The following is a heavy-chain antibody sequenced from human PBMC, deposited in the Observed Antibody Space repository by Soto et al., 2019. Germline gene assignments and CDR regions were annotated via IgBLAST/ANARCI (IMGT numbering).Heavy chain of an antibody. CDR1: GFTFSSYA. CDR3: ARDESSSWYRRGDY. V-gene: IGHV3-30-3*01. CDR2: ISYDGSNK. Sequence: QVQLVESGGGVVQPGRSLRLSCAASGFTFSSYAMHWVRQAPGTGLEWVAVISYDGSNKYYADSVKGRFTISRDNSKNTLYLQMNSLRAEDTAVYYCARDESSSWYRRGDYWGQGTLVTVSS. D-gene: IGHD6-13*01. J-gene: IGHJ4*02.